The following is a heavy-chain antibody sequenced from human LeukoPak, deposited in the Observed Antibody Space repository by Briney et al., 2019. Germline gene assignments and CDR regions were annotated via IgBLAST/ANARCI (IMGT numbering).Heavy chain of an antibody. CDR1: GFTVSSNY. V-gene: IGHV3-53*05. J-gene: IGHJ4*02. Sequence: HPGGSLRLSCAASGFTVSSNYMSWVRQAPGKGLEWVSVIYSGGSTYYADSVKGRFTISRDNSKNTLYLQMNSLRAEDTAAYYCAKKLVGATKGADYWGQGTLVTVSS. CDR3: AKKLVGATKGADY. D-gene: IGHD1-26*01. CDR2: IYSGGST.